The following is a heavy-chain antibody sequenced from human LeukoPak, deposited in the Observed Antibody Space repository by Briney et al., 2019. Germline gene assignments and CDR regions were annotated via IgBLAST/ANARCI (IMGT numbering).Heavy chain of an antibody. CDR1: GFTFDDYS. CDR3: ARVVPAAIQDYYFDY. Sequence: PGGSLRLSCTASGFTFDDYSMHWVRQAPGKGLEWVSGISWNSGSICYADSVKGRFTISRDNAKNSLYLQMNSLRAEDMALYYCARVVPAAIQDYYFDYWGQGTLVTVSS. J-gene: IGHJ4*02. V-gene: IGHV3-9*03. D-gene: IGHD2-2*02. CDR2: ISWNSGSI.